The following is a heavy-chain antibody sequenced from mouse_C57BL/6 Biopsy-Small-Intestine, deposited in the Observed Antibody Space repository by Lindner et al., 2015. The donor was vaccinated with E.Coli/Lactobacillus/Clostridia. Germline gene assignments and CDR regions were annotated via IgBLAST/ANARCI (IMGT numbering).Heavy chain of an antibody. CDR2: ISSGSSTI. Sequence: VQLQESGGGLVKPGGSLKLSCAASGFTFSDYGMHWVRQAPEKGLEWVAYISSGSSTIYYEDTVKGRFTISRDNAKNTLFLQMTSLRSEDTAMYYCARPMGNSYLYYPMDYWGQGTSVTVSS. J-gene: IGHJ4*01. CDR1: GFTFSDYG. D-gene: IGHD1-1*01. CDR3: ARPMGNSYLYYPMDY. V-gene: IGHV5-17*01.